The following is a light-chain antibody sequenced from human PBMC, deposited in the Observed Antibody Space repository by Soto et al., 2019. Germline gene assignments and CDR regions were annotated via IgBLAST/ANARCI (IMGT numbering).Light chain of an antibody. CDR1: QGISSY. CDR2: AAS. V-gene: IGKV1-9*01. Sequence: DIQLTQSPSFLSASVGDRVTITCRASQGISSYLAWYQQKPGKAPKLLIYAASTLQSGVPSRFSGSGSGTEFPLTISSLQPEDFATYYCQQLNSSPITFGQGTRLDIK. J-gene: IGKJ5*01. CDR3: QQLNSSPIT.